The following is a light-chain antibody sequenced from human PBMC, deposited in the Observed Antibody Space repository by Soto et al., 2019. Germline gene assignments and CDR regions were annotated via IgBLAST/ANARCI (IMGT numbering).Light chain of an antibody. CDR2: GAF. V-gene: IGKV3-15*01. J-gene: IGKJ1*01. Sequence: EIVMSQSPVTLSVSPGERVTLSCRASQSVSSNLAWYQQKPGQAPSLLIYGAFTRATGIPARFSGTGSGTEFTLTISSLQSEDFALYYCQQYNDLPLTFGQGTKVDIK. CDR3: QQYNDLPLT. CDR1: QSVSSN.